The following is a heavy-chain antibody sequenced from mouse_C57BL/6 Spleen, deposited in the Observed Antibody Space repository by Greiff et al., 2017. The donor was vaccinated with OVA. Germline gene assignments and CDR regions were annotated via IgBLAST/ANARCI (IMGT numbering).Heavy chain of an antibody. V-gene: IGHV1-4*01. J-gene: IGHJ3*01. CDR3: AREIDYDRAWFAY. D-gene: IGHD2-4*01. Sequence: QVQLQQSGAELARPGASVKMSCKASGYTFTSYTMHWVKQRPGQGLEWIGYINPSSGNTKYNQKFKDKATLTADKSSSTAYMQLSSLTSEDSAVYYCAREIDYDRAWFAYWGQGTRVTVSA. CDR1: GYTFTSYT. CDR2: INPSSGNT.